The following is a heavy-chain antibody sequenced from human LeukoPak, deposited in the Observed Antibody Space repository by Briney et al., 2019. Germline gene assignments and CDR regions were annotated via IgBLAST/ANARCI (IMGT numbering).Heavy chain of an antibody. CDR1: GFTFSSYA. J-gene: IGHJ4*02. CDR2: ISGSGGST. D-gene: IGHD3-3*01. Sequence: GGSLRLSCAASGFTFSSYAMSWVRQAPGKGLEWVSAISGSGGSTYYADSVKGRFTISRDNSKNTLYLQMNSLRAEDTAVYYCAKENGYDFWSGYLDYFDYWGQGTLVTVSS. V-gene: IGHV3-23*01. CDR3: AKENGYDFWSGYLDYFDY.